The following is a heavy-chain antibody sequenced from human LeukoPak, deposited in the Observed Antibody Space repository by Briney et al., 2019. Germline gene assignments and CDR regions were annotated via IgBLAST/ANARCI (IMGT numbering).Heavy chain of an antibody. D-gene: IGHD3-3*01. CDR2: IYYSGST. CDR1: GGSISSYY. V-gene: IGHV4-59*01. J-gene: IGHJ4*02. CDR3: ARARSGYLYVFDY. Sequence: PSETLSLTCTVSGGSISSYYWSWIRQPPGKGLEWIGYIYYSGSTNYNPSLKSRVTISVDTSKNQFSLKLSSVTAADTAVYYCARARSGYLYVFDYWGQGTLVTVS.